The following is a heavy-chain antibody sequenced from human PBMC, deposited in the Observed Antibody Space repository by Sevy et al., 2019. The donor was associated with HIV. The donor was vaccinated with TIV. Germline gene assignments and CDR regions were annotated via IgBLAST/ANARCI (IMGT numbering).Heavy chain of an antibody. CDR2: ISNSGRTT. CDR1: GFTFSDYY. V-gene: IGHV3-11*04. Sequence: GGSLRLSCAASGFTFSDYYMTWVRQAPGKGLEWIAYISNSGRTTHNADSVDGRFTISRDNAKNSLYLQMNSLRVEETAEYYCVRDRSASWIDAFDIWGRGARVTVSS. J-gene: IGHJ3*02. CDR3: VRDRSASWIDAFDI. D-gene: IGHD2-2*03.